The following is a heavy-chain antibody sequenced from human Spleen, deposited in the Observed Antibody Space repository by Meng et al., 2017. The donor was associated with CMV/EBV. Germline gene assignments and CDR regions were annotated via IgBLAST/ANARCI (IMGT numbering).Heavy chain of an antibody. CDR2: ISRNSGII. Sequence: SLKISCAASGFNFEDYVMHWVRQAPGKGLEWVSGISRNSGIIGYADSVKGRFTISRDNSKNTVFLQMNNLRPDDTAVYFCARDLGYSSDSGYWGQGTLVTVSS. CDR1: GFNFEDYV. CDR3: ARDLGYSSDSGY. D-gene: IGHD6-19*01. V-gene: IGHV3-9*01. J-gene: IGHJ4*02.